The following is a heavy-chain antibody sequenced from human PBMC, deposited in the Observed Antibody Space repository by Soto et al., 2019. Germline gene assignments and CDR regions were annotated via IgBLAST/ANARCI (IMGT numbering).Heavy chain of an antibody. CDR3: ARGSRRGYSYGYPYYYYGMDV. J-gene: IGHJ6*02. Sequence: PGGSLRLSCAASGFTFSSYAMHWVRQAPGKGLEWVAVISYDGSNKYYADSVKGRFTISRDNSKNTLYLQMNSLRAVDTAVYYCARGSRRGYSYGYPYYYYGMDVWGQGTTVTVSS. V-gene: IGHV3-30-3*01. CDR1: GFTFSSYA. CDR2: ISYDGSNK. D-gene: IGHD5-18*01.